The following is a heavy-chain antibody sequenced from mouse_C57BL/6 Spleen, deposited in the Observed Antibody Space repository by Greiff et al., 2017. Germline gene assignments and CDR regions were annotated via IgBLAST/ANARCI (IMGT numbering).Heavy chain of an antibody. J-gene: IGHJ3*01. Sequence: EVQLQQSGPELVKPGASVKISCKASGYTFTDYYMNWVKQSHGKSLEWIGDINPNNGGTSYNQKFKGKATLTVDKSSSTAYMELRSLTSEDSAVYYCARDYGRGGFAYWGQGTLVTVSA. CDR2: INPNNGGT. CDR1: GYTFTDYY. CDR3: ARDYGRGGFAY. D-gene: IGHD1-1*01. V-gene: IGHV1-26*01.